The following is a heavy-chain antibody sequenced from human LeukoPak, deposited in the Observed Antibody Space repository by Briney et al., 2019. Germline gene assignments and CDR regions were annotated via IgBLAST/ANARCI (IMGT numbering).Heavy chain of an antibody. V-gene: IGHV1-46*01. D-gene: IGHD1-26*01. CDR2: INPSGGTT. CDR1: GYTFTSYY. J-gene: IGHJ5*02. CDR3: ARDGTRGVDP. Sequence: ASVKVSCKSSGYTFTSYYIHWVRQAPRQGLEWMGIINPSGGTTSYTQKFQGRVTMTRDTSTSTVYMELSSLRSEDTAVYYCARDGTRGVDPWGQGTLVTVSS.